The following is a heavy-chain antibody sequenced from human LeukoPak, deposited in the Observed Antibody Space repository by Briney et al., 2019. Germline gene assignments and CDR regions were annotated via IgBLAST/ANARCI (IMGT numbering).Heavy chain of an antibody. D-gene: IGHD6-6*01. J-gene: IGHJ4*02. CDR1: GGTFSSYA. Sequence: SVKVSCKASGGTFSSYAISWVRQAPGQGLEWMGRIIPIFGTANYAQKFQGRVTITTDESTSTANMELSSLRSEDTAVYYCARGYSSSSITNGYFDYWGQGTLVTVSS. CDR2: IIPIFGTA. CDR3: ARGYSSSSITNGYFDY. V-gene: IGHV1-69*05.